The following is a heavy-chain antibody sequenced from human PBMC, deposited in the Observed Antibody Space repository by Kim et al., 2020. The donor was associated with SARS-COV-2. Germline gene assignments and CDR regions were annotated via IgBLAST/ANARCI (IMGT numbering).Heavy chain of an antibody. V-gene: IGHV3-30*18. Sequence: GGSLRLSCAASGFTFSSYGMHWVRQAPGKGLEWVAVISYDGSYKYYADSVKGRFTISRDNSKNTLYLQMNSLRAEDTAVYYCAKPPNYDSSGFGVDYWGQGTLVTVSS. CDR1: GFTFSSYG. D-gene: IGHD3-22*01. CDR2: ISYDGSYK. CDR3: AKPPNYDSSGFGVDY. J-gene: IGHJ4*02.